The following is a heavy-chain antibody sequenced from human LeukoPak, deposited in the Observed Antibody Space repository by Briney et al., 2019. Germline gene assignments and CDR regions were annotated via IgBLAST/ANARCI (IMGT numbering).Heavy chain of an antibody. CDR1: GGSMNNYY. D-gene: IGHD3-22*01. V-gene: IGHV4-59*12. J-gene: IGHJ4*02. CDR3: ARVSYDSSGYGVFAY. Sequence: PSETLSLTCTVSGGSMNNYYWTWIRQPPGKGLEWIGYIYYSGSTNYNPSLKSRVTISIDTSKNQFSLKLSSVTAADTAVYYCARVSYDSSGYGVFAYWGQGTLVTVSS. CDR2: IYYSGST.